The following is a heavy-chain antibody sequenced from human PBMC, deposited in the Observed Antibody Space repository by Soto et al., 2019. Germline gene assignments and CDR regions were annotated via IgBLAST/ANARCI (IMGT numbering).Heavy chain of an antibody. CDR2: MSGSSSTT. J-gene: IGHJ4*02. CDR1: GFNFTNAW. V-gene: IGHV3-23*04. D-gene: IGHD1-7*01. CDR3: AKNQERELPRVIDF. Sequence: EVQLAESGGGLVKPGGSLRLSCTASGFNFTNAWMNWVRQAPGKGLEWVSSMSGSSSTTYYADSVRGRFTISRDRSKNTLYLQMSSLRAEDTALYYCAKNQERELPRVIDFWGQGTLVTVSS.